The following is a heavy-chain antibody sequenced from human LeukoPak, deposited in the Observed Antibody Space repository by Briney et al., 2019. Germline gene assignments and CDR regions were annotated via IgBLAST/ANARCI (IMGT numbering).Heavy chain of an antibody. CDR1: GFTFRDYH. Sequence: KPGGSLRLSCAASGFTFRDYHMSWIRQAPGKGLEWVSYISNTGSTISYADSVRGRFTISRDNAKNSLYLQMNSLRAEDTALYYCARTPGDYDDYWGQGTPVTVSS. V-gene: IGHV3-11*04. D-gene: IGHD2-15*01. CDR3: ARTPGDYDDY. CDR2: ISNTGSTI. J-gene: IGHJ4*02.